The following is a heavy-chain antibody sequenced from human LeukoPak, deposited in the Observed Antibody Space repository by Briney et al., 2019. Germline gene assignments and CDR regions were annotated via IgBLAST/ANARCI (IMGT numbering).Heavy chain of an antibody. Sequence: GGSLRLSCAASGFTFSNYSMNWVRQAPGKGLEWVSYISRSSSTIYYADSVKGRFTISRDNAKNSLYLQMNSLRAEDTAVYYCAKDLTYYYDRGAFDIWGQGTMVTVSS. D-gene: IGHD3-22*01. CDR1: GFTFSNYS. CDR3: AKDLTYYYDRGAFDI. V-gene: IGHV3-48*01. CDR2: ISRSSSTI. J-gene: IGHJ3*02.